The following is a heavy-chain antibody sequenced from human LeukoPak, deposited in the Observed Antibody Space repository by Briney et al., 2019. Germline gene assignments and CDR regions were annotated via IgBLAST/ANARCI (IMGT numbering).Heavy chain of an antibody. Sequence: LGGSQRLSCAASGFTFSSFAMSWVRQAPGKGLEWVSAITGTGAYTNYADSVKGRFTISRDNSKNTMYLQMNSLRAEDTAIYYCAKRSSTSSGYFDLWGWGTLVTVSS. CDR1: GFTFSSFA. V-gene: IGHV3-23*01. D-gene: IGHD3-22*01. CDR3: AKRSSTSSGYFDL. J-gene: IGHJ4*02. CDR2: ITGTGAYT.